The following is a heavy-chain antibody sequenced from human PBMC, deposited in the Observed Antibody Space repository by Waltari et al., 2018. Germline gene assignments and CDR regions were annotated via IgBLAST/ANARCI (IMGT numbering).Heavy chain of an antibody. D-gene: IGHD1-1*01. V-gene: IGHV1-24*01. CDR3: ARGGGRTTGTTGAFDY. CDR2: FSPEDGET. J-gene: IGHJ4*02. Sequence: QVQLVQSGAEVKKPGASVKVSYKVSGYTLTELSMHWVRQAPGKGLEWMGGFSPEDGETIYAQKFQGRVAMTADTSTDTAYRELGCLRSEDTAVYYCARGGGRTTGTTGAFDYWGQGTLVTVSS. CDR1: GYTLTELS.